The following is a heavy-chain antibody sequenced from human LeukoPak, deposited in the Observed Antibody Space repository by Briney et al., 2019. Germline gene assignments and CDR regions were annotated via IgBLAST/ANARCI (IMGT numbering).Heavy chain of an antibody. CDR3: VRDRPTGIYGDSSGYYWGLLDY. D-gene: IGHD3-22*01. CDR1: GFTFSSYG. J-gene: IGHJ4*02. V-gene: IGHV3-64D*09. CDR2: ISSNGGTT. Sequence: GGSLRLSCAASGFTFSSYGMHWVRQAPGKGLEYVSAISSNGGTTYYADSVTGRFTISRDTSKNTLYLQMSSLRAEDTAVYYCVRDRPTGIYGDSSGYYWGLLDYWGQGTLVTVSP.